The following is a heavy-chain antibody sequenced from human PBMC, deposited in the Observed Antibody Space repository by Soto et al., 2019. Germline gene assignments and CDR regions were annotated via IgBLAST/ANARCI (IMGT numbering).Heavy chain of an antibody. CDR2: ISSSGSTI. J-gene: IGHJ4*02. Sequence: PGGSLRLSCAASGFTFSDYYMSWIRQAPGKGLEWVSYISSSGSTIYYADSVKGRFTISRDNAKNSLYLQMNSLRAEDTAVYYCASGFPQTYYDFWSGYYSFPLGRRWGQGTLVTVSS. CDR3: ASGFPQTYYDFWSGYYSFPLGRR. V-gene: IGHV3-11*01. CDR1: GFTFSDYY. D-gene: IGHD3-3*01.